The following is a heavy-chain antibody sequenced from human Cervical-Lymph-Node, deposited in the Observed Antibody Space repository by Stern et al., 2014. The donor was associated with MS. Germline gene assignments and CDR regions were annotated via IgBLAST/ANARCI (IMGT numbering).Heavy chain of an antibody. D-gene: IGHD6-13*01. CDR3: ALSSETSDRWYSLGYDL. J-gene: IGHJ5*02. CDR1: GGTFSKFP. V-gene: IGHV1-69*01. CDR2: IFPDFGTP. Sequence: VQLAESGAEVTKPGSSVKVSCKASGGTFSKFPSSWVRKAPGQGLEWMGGIFPDFGTPTYAQEFRGRVTITADVSTSTVYMELSSLRSDDTAVYYCALSSETSDRWYSLGYDLWGQGTLVTVSS.